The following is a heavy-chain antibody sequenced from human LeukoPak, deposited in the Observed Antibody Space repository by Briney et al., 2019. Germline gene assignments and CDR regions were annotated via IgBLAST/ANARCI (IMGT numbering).Heavy chain of an antibody. CDR2: VRGNGDST. V-gene: IGHV3-23*01. D-gene: IGHD3-10*01. CDR1: GFTFSSFA. CDR3: AKGFFGSGTFPHNFDY. J-gene: IGHJ4*02. Sequence: GGSLRLSCAASGFTFSSFAMHWVRQAPGKGLEWVAVVRGNGDSTRYADSVKGRFTISRDNSKNTLYLQMNSLRAEDTAVYYCAKGFFGSGTFPHNFDYWGQGTLVTVSS.